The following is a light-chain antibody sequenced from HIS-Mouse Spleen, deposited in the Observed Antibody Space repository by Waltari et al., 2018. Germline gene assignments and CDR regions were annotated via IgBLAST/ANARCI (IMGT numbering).Light chain of an antibody. CDR2: DNN. CDR3: GTWDSSLSARV. CDR1: SSNIGNNY. Sequence: QSVLTQPPSVSAAPGQKVTISCSGSSSNIGNNYVSWYQQLPGTAPKLLIYDNNKRPSGIPDRFSGSESGQSATLGIPGRQPGEEADYYCGTWDSSLSARVFGGGTKLTVL. V-gene: IGLV1-51*01. J-gene: IGLJ3*02.